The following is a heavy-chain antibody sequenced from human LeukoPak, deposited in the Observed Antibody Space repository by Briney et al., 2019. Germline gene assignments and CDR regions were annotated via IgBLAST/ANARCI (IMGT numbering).Heavy chain of an antibody. J-gene: IGHJ4*02. CDR1: GGSISSYY. Sequence: SETLSLTCTVSGGSISSYYWSWIRQPPGKGLEWIGYIYYSGSTNYNPSLKSRVTISVDTSKNQFSLKLSSVTAADTAVYYCARGSEFFEYWGQGTLVTVSS. D-gene: IGHD3-10*01. CDR3: ARGSEFFEY. CDR2: IYYSGST. V-gene: IGHV4-59*08.